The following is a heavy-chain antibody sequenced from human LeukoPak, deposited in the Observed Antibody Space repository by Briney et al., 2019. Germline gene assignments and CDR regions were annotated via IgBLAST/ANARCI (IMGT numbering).Heavy chain of an antibody. CDR3: ASGGPTRGTPDY. CDR1: GFPFSSYG. Sequence: PGGSLRLSCAASGFPFSSYGMYWVRQTPDRGLEWVAYLRKDATYSNYVDSVRGRFTISRDNSKNTLELQMNSLRVEDTAVYYCASGGPTRGTPDYWGQGTLVTVSS. J-gene: IGHJ4*02. V-gene: IGHV3-30*02. D-gene: IGHD1-26*01. CDR2: LRKDATYS.